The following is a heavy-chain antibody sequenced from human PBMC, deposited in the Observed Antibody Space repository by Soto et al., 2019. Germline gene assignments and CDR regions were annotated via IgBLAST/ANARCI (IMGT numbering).Heavy chain of an antibody. J-gene: IGHJ3*02. CDR3: ARSEYGDYIDAFDI. V-gene: IGHV4-34*01. CDR2: INHSGST. D-gene: IGHD4-17*01. Sequence: SETLSLICAVYGGSFSGYYWSWIRQPPGKGLEWIGEINHSGSTNYNPSLKSRVTISVDTSKNQFSLKLSSVTAADTAVYCCARSEYGDYIDAFDIWGQGTMVTVSS. CDR1: GGSFSGYY.